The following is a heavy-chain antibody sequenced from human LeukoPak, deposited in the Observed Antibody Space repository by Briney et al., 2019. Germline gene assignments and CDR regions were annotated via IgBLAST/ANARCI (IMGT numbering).Heavy chain of an antibody. Sequence: PSETLSLTCAVYGGSFSGYYWSWLRQPPGKGLEWIGEINHSGSTNYNPSLKSRVTISVDTSKNQFSLKLSSVTAADTAVYYCARGRSVRAYYYGSGSSTLDYWGQGTLVTVSS. CDR3: ARGRSVRAYYYGSGSSTLDY. D-gene: IGHD3-10*01. V-gene: IGHV4-34*01. J-gene: IGHJ4*02. CDR1: GGSFSGYY. CDR2: INHSGST.